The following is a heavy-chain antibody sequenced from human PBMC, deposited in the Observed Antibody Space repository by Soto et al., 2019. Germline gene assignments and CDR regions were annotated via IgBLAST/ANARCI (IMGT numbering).Heavy chain of an antibody. CDR2: IYYSGST. V-gene: IGHV4-39*01. J-gene: IGHJ4*02. D-gene: IGHD3-10*01. Sequence: SETLSLTCTVSGGSISSSSYYWGWIRQPPGKGLEWIGSIYYSGSTYYNPSFKSRFTISVDTSKNQFSLKLSAVTAADTAVYYCARRMVDYYGSGSYFDYWGQGTLVTVSS. CDR3: ARRMVDYYGSGSYFDY. CDR1: GGSISSSSYY.